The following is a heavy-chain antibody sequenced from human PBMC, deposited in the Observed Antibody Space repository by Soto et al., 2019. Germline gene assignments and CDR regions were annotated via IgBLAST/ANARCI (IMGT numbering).Heavy chain of an antibody. Sequence: SETLSLTCAVSGGSISSYYLSWIRQPPGKGLEWIGYIYYSGSTNYNPSLKSRVTISVDTSKNQFSLKLSSVTAADTAVYYCARVWSENFDYWGQGTLVTVYS. CDR1: GGSISSYY. CDR2: IYYSGST. J-gene: IGHJ4*02. CDR3: ARVWSENFDY. V-gene: IGHV4-59*01. D-gene: IGHD2-21*01.